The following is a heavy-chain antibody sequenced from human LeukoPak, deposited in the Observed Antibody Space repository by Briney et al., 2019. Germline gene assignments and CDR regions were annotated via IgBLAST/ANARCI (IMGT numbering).Heavy chain of an antibody. CDR2: IYHSGST. CDR1: GGSISSGGYS. Sequence: SETLSLTCAVSGGSISSGGYSWSWIRQPPGKGLEWIGYIYHSGSTYYNPSLKSRVTISVDRSKNQFSLKLSSVTAADTAVYYCARGDGSGNYYYGMDVWGQGTTVTVSS. D-gene: IGHD3-10*01. CDR3: ARGDGSGNYYYGMDV. V-gene: IGHV4-30-2*01. J-gene: IGHJ6*02.